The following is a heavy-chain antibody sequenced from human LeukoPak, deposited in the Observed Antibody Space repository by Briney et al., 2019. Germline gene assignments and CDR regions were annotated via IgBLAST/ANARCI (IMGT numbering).Heavy chain of an antibody. Sequence: GGSLRLSCAASGFTFSSYAMHWVRQAPGKGLEWVAVISYDGSNKYYADSVKGRFTISRDNSKNTLYLQMNSLRADDTAVYYCAKAITMIVITPGYWGQGTLVTVSS. CDR1: GFTFSSYA. CDR3: AKAITMIVITPGY. CDR2: ISYDGSNK. D-gene: IGHD3-22*01. V-gene: IGHV3-30-3*01. J-gene: IGHJ4*02.